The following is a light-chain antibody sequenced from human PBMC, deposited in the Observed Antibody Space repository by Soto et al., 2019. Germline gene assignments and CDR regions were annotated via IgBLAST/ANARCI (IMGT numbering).Light chain of an antibody. V-gene: IGLV2-14*01. J-gene: IGLJ1*01. CDR1: SSDVGGYNY. Sequence: QSALTQPASVSGSPGQSITISCTGTSSDVGGYNYVSWFQQHPGKVPKLMIFEVSHRPSGVSSRFSGSRSGNTASLTISGLQPEDEADYYCSSSTRIGTLVFGTGTKVTVL. CDR3: SSSTRIGTLV. CDR2: EVS.